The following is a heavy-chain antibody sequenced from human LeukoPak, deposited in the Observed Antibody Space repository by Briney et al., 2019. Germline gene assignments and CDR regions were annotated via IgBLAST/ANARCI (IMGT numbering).Heavy chain of an antibody. CDR1: GFTFSSYW. V-gene: IGHV3-7*04. CDR3: ARDPYDSSWGLCYFDY. J-gene: IGHJ4*02. D-gene: IGHD3-22*01. CDR2: IKQDGSDK. Sequence: GGSLRLSCAASGFTFSSYWMSWVRQATGKGLECVANIKQDGSDKYYVDSVKGRFTISRDNAKNSLYLQMNSLRAEDTAVYYCARDPYDSSWGLCYFDYWGQGNLVTVSS.